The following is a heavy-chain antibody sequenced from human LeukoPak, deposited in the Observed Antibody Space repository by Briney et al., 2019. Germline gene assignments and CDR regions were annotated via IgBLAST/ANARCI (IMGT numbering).Heavy chain of an antibody. CDR3: ARSSYSFDY. V-gene: IGHV4-30-2*01. CDR1: GVSISSGGYY. D-gene: IGHD2-15*01. Sequence: SSETLSLTCTVSGVSISSGGYYWSWIRQPPGKGLEWIGYIYHSGSTYYNPSLKSRVTISVDTSKNQFSLKLSSVTAADTAVYYCARSSYSFDYWGQGTLVTVSS. CDR2: IYHSGST. J-gene: IGHJ4*02.